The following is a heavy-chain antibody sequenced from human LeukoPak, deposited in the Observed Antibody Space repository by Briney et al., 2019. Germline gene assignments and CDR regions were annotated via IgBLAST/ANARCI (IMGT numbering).Heavy chain of an antibody. V-gene: IGHV4-61*02. D-gene: IGHD2-2*01. CDR2: IYTSGST. CDR1: GGSISSGSYY. CDR3: AREVPAGKAGGFDP. Sequence: SETLSLTCTVSGGSISSGSYYWSWIRQPAGKGLEWIGRIYTSGSTNYNPSLKSRVTISVDTSKNQFSLKLSSVTAADTAVYYCAREVPAGKAGGFDPWGQGTLVTVSS. J-gene: IGHJ5*02.